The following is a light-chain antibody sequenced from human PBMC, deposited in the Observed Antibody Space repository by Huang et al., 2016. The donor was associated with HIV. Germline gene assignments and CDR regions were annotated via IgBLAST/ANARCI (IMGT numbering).Light chain of an antibody. V-gene: IGKV2-28*01. CDR3: MQALQTPRT. J-gene: IGKJ5*01. Sequence: DIVMTQSPLSLSVTPGETASISCRSSQSLLHSNGYNYLDWYLQKPGQSPQLVISLSSNRASGVPDRFSGSGSVTHFTLKISRVEPEDVGVYYCMQALQTPRTFDQGTRLDIK. CDR1: QSLLHSNGYNY. CDR2: LSS.